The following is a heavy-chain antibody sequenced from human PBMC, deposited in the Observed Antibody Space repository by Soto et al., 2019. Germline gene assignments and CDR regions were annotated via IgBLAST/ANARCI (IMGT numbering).Heavy chain of an antibody. CDR2: IYYSGST. D-gene: IGHD5-12*01. V-gene: IGHV4-39*01. Sequence: QLQLQESGPGLVKPSETLSLTCTVSGGSISSSSYDWGWIRQPPGKGLEWIGSIYYSGSTYYNPSLKSRVTISVDTSKNQFSLKLSSVTAADTAVYYCASHLTFAVATYYFDYWGQGTLVTVSS. J-gene: IGHJ4*02. CDR1: GGSISSSSYD. CDR3: ASHLTFAVATYYFDY.